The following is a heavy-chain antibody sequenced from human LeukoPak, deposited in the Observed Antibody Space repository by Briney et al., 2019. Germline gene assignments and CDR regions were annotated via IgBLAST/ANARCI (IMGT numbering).Heavy chain of an antibody. Sequence: ASVKVSCKASGYTFTGYYMHWVRQAPGQGLEWMGWINPNSYGTNYAQKFQGRVTMTRDTSISTAYMELTRLRSDDTAVYYCVRDRHIAAAVYYYYMDVWGKGTPVTVSS. CDR3: VRDRHIAAAVYYYYMDV. CDR2: INPNSYGT. V-gene: IGHV1-2*02. D-gene: IGHD6-13*01. J-gene: IGHJ6*03. CDR1: GYTFTGYY.